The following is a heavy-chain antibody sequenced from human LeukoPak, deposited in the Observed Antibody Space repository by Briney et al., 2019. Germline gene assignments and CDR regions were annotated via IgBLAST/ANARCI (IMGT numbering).Heavy chain of an antibody. Sequence: ASVKVSCKASGYTFTSYGISWVRQAPGQGLDWMGWISAYNGNTNYAQKLQGRVTMTTDTSTSTAYMELRSLRSDDTAVYYCARVTRYCSGGSCYADYWGQGTLVTVSS. CDR2: ISAYNGNT. CDR3: ARVTRYCSGGSCYADY. D-gene: IGHD2-15*01. J-gene: IGHJ4*02. CDR1: GYTFTSYG. V-gene: IGHV1-18*01.